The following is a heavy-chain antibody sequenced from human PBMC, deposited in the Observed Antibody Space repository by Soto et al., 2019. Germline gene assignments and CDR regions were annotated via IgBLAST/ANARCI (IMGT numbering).Heavy chain of an antibody. D-gene: IGHD3-16*01. CDR3: AMVDLYVTPTPQDV. CDR1: GYIFVNYG. Sequence: QVQLEQSGDEVKKPGASVKVSCKASGYIFVNYGIAWVRQAPGQGLDWLGWISSYTGNTYYATTVQGRLTLTTDTSTSTAVMDLGSLTSADTAVYYCAMVDLYVTPTPQDVWGQETTVTVSS. J-gene: IGHJ6*02. CDR2: ISSYTGNT. V-gene: IGHV1-18*01.